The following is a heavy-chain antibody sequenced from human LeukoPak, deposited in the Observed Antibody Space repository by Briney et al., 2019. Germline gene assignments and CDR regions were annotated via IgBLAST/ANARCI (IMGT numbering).Heavy chain of an antibody. J-gene: IGHJ4*02. D-gene: IGHD1-26*01. CDR1: GFTFSSCG. V-gene: IGHV3-30*02. Sequence: GGSLRLSCAASGFTFSSCGMYWVRQAPGKGLEWVAFIRYDGSNKYYADSVKGRFTVSRDNSKNTLYLQMKSLRAEDTAVYYCAKNVIRAGATGHWGQGTLVTVSS. CDR3: AKNVIRAGATGH. CDR2: IRYDGSNK.